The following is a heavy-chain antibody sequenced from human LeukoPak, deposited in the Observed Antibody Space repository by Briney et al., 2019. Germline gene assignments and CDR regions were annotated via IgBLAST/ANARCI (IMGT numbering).Heavy chain of an antibody. D-gene: IGHD3-22*01. V-gene: IGHV3-30*02. CDR2: IRYDGSNK. CDR3: AKGGYYYDSSGYDYFDY. Sequence: GGSLRLSCAASGFTFSSYGMNWVRQAPGKGLEWVAFIRYDGSNKYYADSVKGRFTISRDNSKNTLYLQMNSLRAEDTAVYYCAKGGYYYDSSGYDYFDYWGQGTLVTVSS. CDR1: GFTFSSYG. J-gene: IGHJ4*02.